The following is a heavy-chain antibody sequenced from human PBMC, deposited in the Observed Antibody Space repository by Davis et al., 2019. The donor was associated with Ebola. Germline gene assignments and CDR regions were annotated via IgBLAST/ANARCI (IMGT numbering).Heavy chain of an antibody. V-gene: IGHV1-18*01. D-gene: IGHD6-13*01. Sequence: AASVKVSCKASGYTFTSHGISWVRQAPGQGLEWMGWISAYNGNTNYAQKLQGRVTMTTDTSTSTAYMELRSLRSDDTAVYYCARDRIPYSSSSNWFDPWGQGTLVTVSS. CDR1: GYTFTSHG. CDR2: ISAYNGNT. CDR3: ARDRIPYSSSSNWFDP. J-gene: IGHJ5*02.